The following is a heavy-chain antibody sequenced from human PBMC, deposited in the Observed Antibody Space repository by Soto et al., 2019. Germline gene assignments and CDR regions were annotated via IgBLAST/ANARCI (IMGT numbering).Heavy chain of an antibody. Sequence: GESLKISFQVSGYTFTIYWIGWVRQMPGKGLEGMGIIYPSDSDTRYSPSFQGQVTISADQSINTAYLQWDSLKASDTAIYYCARPANTVADHFDLWGQGTPVTVSS. CDR3: ARPANTVADHFDL. J-gene: IGHJ4*02. CDR1: GYTFTIYW. D-gene: IGHD4-17*01. V-gene: IGHV5-51*01. CDR2: IYPSDSDT.